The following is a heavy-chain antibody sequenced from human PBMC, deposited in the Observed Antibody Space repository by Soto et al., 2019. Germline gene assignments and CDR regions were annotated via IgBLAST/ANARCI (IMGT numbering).Heavy chain of an antibody. Sequence: PGGSLRLSCAASGFTFGTTDMSWVRQAPGEGREWVSTIDGSGGITYYADSVKGRFTISRDNSRNTVYLQMNSLRGDDTALYYCVKNSGWFNTWGQGALVTVSS. CDR1: GFTFGTTD. V-gene: IGHV3-23*01. CDR3: VKNSGWFNT. D-gene: IGHD3-10*01. CDR2: IDGSGGIT. J-gene: IGHJ5*02.